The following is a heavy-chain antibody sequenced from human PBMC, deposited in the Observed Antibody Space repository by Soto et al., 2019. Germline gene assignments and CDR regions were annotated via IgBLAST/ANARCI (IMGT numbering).Heavy chain of an antibody. Sequence: ASVKVSCKASGYTFTSYAMHWVRQAPGQRLEWMGWINAGNGNTKYSQKFQGRVTITRDTSASTAYMELNSLRSEDTAVYYCARGLASCSSTSCSIRPHAFDIWGQGTMVTVSS. D-gene: IGHD2-2*01. CDR1: GYTFTSYA. CDR2: INAGNGNT. CDR3: ARGLASCSSTSCSIRPHAFDI. J-gene: IGHJ3*02. V-gene: IGHV1-3*01.